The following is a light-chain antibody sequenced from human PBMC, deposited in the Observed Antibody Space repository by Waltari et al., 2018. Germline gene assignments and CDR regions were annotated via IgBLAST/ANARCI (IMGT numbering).Light chain of an antibody. Sequence: DIVMTQSPDSLAVSLGERATINCKSSQSVSYSSNNKNYLAWYQQKPGQPPKRLIYWASTRESGVPDRFSGSGSGTDFTLTISSLQAEDVAVYYCQQYYSTPLTFGQGTKVEIK. V-gene: IGKV4-1*01. J-gene: IGKJ1*01. CDR1: QSVSYSSNNKNY. CDR2: WAS. CDR3: QQYYSTPLT.